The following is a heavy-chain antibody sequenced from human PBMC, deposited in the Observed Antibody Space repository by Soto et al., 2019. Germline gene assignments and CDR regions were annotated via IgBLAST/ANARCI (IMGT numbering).Heavy chain of an antibody. CDR1: GVSVTGGNFF. J-gene: IGHJ4*02. V-gene: IGHV4-61*01. D-gene: IGHD3-16*02. CDR2: ISNSETT. Sequence: QVQLQGSGPRLVKPSETLSLSCTVSGVSVTGGNFFWRWIRQPPGKTLAWLGCISNSETTNSNPSLKSRVTLSLDTSMNQFSLKLNSVTAAETAVYFCARGGLHLGEFSLGQFASWGQGTLVNVSS. CDR3: ARGGLHLGEFSLGQFAS.